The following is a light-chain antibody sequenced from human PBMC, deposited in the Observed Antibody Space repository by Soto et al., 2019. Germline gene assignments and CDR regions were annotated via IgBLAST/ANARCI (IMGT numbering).Light chain of an antibody. Sequence: QSVLTQPPSVSGAPGQRVTISCTGSSSNIGAGYDVHWYQQLPGTAPKLVIYGNNNRPSGVPDRFSGSNSGTSASLAITGLQAEDEADYYCQSYDSSLSGYVFGTGTKLTV. J-gene: IGLJ1*01. CDR2: GNN. CDR3: QSYDSSLSGYV. CDR1: SSNIGAGYD. V-gene: IGLV1-40*01.